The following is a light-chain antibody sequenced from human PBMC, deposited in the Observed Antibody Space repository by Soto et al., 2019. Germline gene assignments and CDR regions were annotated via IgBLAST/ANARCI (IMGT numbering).Light chain of an antibody. J-gene: IGKJ5*01. CDR1: QSVSSSY. V-gene: IGKV3-20*01. Sequence: EIALTQSPGTLSLSPGEIATLSCRASQSVSSSYLAWYQQKPGQAPRLLIYGASSRATGIPDRFSGSGSGTDFTLTISRLEPEDFAVYYCQQYGSSPPITLGQGTRLEIK. CDR3: QQYGSSPPIT. CDR2: GAS.